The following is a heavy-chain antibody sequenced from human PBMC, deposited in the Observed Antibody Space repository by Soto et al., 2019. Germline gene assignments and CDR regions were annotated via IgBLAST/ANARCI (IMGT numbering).Heavy chain of an antibody. CDR2: ISGSGGYT. CDR3: AKWTVVVVAATRGGYFDY. Sequence: EVQLLESGGGLVQPGGSLRLSCAASGFTFSSYAMSWVRQAPGKGLEWVSVISGSGGYTYYADSVKGRFTISRDNSKNTLYLQMNSLRAEDTAVYYCAKWTVVVVAATRGGYFDYWGQGTLVTVFS. D-gene: IGHD2-15*01. CDR1: GFTFSSYA. J-gene: IGHJ4*02. V-gene: IGHV3-23*01.